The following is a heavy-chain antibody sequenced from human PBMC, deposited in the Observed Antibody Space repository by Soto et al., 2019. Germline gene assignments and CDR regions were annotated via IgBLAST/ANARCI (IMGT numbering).Heavy chain of an antibody. J-gene: IGHJ4*02. Sequence: QLQLQESGSGLVKPSQTLSLTCAVSGGSISSGGYSWSWIRQPPGKGLEWIGYIYHSGSTYYNPSXXXRXPISVDRSKSQFTLKLSSVTAEDTAVYYCARGPPFHWGQGTLVTVSS. CDR3: ARGPPFH. CDR1: GGSISSGGYS. V-gene: IGHV4-30-2*01. CDR2: IYHSGST. D-gene: IGHD1-26*01.